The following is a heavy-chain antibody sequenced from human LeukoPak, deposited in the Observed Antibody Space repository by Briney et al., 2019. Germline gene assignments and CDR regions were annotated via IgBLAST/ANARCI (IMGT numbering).Heavy chain of an antibody. CDR1: GYTFTSYY. CDR3: ARDLTPEGFGADYDILTGYYYYMDV. V-gene: IGHV1-46*01. J-gene: IGHJ6*03. Sequence: ASVKVSCKASGYTFTSYYMHWVRQAPGQGLEWMGIINPSGGSTSYAQKFQGRVTMTRDTSTSTVYMELSSLRSEDTAVYYCARDLTPEGFGADYDILTGYYYYMDVWGKGTTVTISS. CDR2: INPSGGST. D-gene: IGHD3-9*01.